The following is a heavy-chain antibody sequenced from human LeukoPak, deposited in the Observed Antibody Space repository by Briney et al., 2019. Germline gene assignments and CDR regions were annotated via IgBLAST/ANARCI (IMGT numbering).Heavy chain of an antibody. CDR1: GFTFSSFG. V-gene: IGHV3-30*02. CDR3: AKPFYYYDSSGYYSTDEYFQH. Sequence: GGSLRLSCEASGFTFSSFGMHWVRQAPAKGLEGGAFIRYDGSNKYYADSVKGRFTISRDNSKNTLYLQMNSLRAEDTAVYYCAKPFYYYDSSGYYSTDEYFQHWGQGTLVTVSS. J-gene: IGHJ1*01. D-gene: IGHD3-22*01. CDR2: IRYDGSNK.